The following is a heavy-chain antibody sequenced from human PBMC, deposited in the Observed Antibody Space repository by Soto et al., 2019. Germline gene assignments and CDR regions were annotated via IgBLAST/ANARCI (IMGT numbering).Heavy chain of an antibody. D-gene: IGHD2-2*02. CDR1: GYSISSGYY. CDR2: IYHSEST. CDR3: CVVPAAISAGYYFDY. J-gene: IGHJ4*02. V-gene: IGHV4-38-2*01. Sequence: PSETLSLTCAVSGYSISSGYYWGWIRQPPGKGLEWIGSIYHSESTYYNPSLKSRVTISVDTSKNQFSLKLSSVTAADTAVYYCCVVPAAISAGYYFDYWGQGTLVTVSS.